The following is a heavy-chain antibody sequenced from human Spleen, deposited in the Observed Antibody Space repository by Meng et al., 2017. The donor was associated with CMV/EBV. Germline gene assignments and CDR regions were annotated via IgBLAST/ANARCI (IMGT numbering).Heavy chain of an antibody. J-gene: IGHJ3*01. V-gene: IGHV3-43*01. Sequence: GESLKISCAASGFTFDDYTMHWVRQAPGKGLEWVSLISWDGSSTYFAESVKGRFAISRDNSKNTLYLQMNSLRAEDTAQYYCAKDLGYYTHDTFDVWGQGTMVTVSS. CDR1: GFTFDDYT. CDR2: ISWDGSST. D-gene: IGHD3-3*01. CDR3: AKDLGYYTHDTFDV.